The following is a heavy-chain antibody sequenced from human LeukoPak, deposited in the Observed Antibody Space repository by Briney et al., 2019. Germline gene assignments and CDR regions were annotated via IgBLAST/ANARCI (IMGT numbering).Heavy chain of an antibody. V-gene: IGHV1-2*02. CDR3: ARARLTYCSGGSCYSGSYMDV. CDR2: INPYSDGT. D-gene: IGHD2-15*01. Sequence: APVKVSCKASGYTFTGYYMRWGRQAPGQGLEWMGWINPYSDGTKYAQKFQGRVTMTRDTSISTAYMELSRLRSDDTAVYYCARARLTYCSGGSCYSGSYMDVWGKGTTVTVSS. CDR1: GYTFTGYY. J-gene: IGHJ6*03.